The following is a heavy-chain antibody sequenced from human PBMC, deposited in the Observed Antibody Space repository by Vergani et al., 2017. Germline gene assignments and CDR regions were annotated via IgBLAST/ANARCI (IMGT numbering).Heavy chain of an antibody. CDR1: GSTVSGNY. CDR2: IYSGNET. CDR3: ARGNYYGSGTNVDP. J-gene: IGHJ5*02. V-gene: IGHV3-66*02. Sequence: ELQLVESGGGLVQPGGSLRLSCAASGSTVSGNYMTWVRQAPGKGLEWVSHIYSGNETYYADSVKGRVTSSRDTSKNTLHLQINNISVVDTAVYYCARGNYYGSGTNVDPWGQGTLVTVSS. D-gene: IGHD3-10*01.